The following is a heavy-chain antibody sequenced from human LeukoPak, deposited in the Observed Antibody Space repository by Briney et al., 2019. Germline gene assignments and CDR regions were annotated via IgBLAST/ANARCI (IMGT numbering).Heavy chain of an antibody. CDR3: ANSLVGDNRGDYY. CDR1: GFTFSNYG. Sequence: PGGSLRLSCTVSGFTFSNYGMHWVRQAPGKGLEWVAVISYHGSDKYYADSVRGRITISRDNSKNTLYLQMDSLRAEDTAVYYCANSLVGDNRGDYYWGQGTLVTVSS. V-gene: IGHV3-30*18. D-gene: IGHD3-10*01. J-gene: IGHJ4*02. CDR2: ISYHGSDK.